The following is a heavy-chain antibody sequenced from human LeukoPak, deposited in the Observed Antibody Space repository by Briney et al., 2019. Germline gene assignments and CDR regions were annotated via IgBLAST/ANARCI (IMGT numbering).Heavy chain of an antibody. CDR1: GGSLSGHY. V-gene: IGHV4-34*01. D-gene: IGHD2-2*01. CDR2: VNHSGST. J-gene: IGHJ6*03. Sequence: SETLSLTCGVYGGSLSGHYWNWIRQPPGKGLEWIGEVNHSGSTNYNASLKSRVTISVDTSKNQFSLKLSSVTAADTAVYYCARLGCSSTSCYGYYYYYYMDVWGKGTTVTISS. CDR3: ARLGCSSTSCYGYYYYYYMDV.